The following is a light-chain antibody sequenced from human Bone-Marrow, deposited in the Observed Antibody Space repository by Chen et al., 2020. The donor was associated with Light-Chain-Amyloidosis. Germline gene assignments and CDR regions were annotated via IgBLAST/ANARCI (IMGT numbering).Light chain of an antibody. CDR1: DLPTKY. CDR2: RDT. J-gene: IGLJ2*01. Sequence: SYELTQPPPGAVPPGQTARITCYGDDLPTKYAYWYQQKPGQAPVLVIHRDTERPSGISERFSGSSSGTTATLTISGVQAEDEADYPCQSAYSSGTDEVIFGGGTKLTVL. CDR3: QSAYSSGTDEVI. V-gene: IGLV3-25*03.